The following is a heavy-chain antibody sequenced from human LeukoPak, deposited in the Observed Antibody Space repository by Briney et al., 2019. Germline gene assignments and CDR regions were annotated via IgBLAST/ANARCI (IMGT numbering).Heavy chain of an antibody. V-gene: IGHV4-39*01. CDR2: IYYSGST. J-gene: IGHJ5*02. D-gene: IGHD1-1*01. Sequence: PSETLSLTCTVSGGSISSSSYYWGWIRQPPGKGLEWIGSIYYSGSTYYNPSLKSRVTISVDTSKNQFSLKLSSVTAADTAVYYCARVEFSRWNDGTCWFDPWGQGTLVTVSS. CDR3: ARVEFSRWNDGTCWFDP. CDR1: GGSISSSSYY.